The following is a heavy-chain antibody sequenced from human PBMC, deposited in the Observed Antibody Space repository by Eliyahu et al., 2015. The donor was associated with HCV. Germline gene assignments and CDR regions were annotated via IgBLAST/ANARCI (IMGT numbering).Heavy chain of an antibody. D-gene: IGHD2-21*01. CDR2: IRSKVYSGTT. V-gene: IGHV3-49*04. CDR3: ARDSPAID. Sequence: EVQLVESGGGLVQPGRSLRLSCTASGFKFGDYAITWVRQAPGRGLEWVGFIRSKVYSGTTDYAASVKGRCTISRDDSKSIAYLQMNSLKTEDTAVYYCARDSPAIDWGQGTLVTVSS. CDR1: GFKFGDYA. J-gene: IGHJ4*02.